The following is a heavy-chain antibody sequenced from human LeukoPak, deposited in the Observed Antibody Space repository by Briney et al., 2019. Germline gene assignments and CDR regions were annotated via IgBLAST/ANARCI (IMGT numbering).Heavy chain of an antibody. D-gene: IGHD2-21*01. CDR3: ARELWGNLDY. CDR2: IHPGDSSA. V-gene: IGHV5-51*01. J-gene: IGHJ4*02. CDR1: GYSLTSYL. Sequence: GESLKISCKGSGYSLTSYLIAWVRQMPGKGLEWTGIIHPGDSSARYSPSFQGQVTVSVDKSISTAYLQWNSLKASDTAMYYCARELWGNLDYWGQGTLVTVSS.